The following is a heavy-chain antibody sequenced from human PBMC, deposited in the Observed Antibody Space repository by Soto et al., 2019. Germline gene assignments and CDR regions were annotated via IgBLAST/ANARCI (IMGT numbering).Heavy chain of an antibody. D-gene: IGHD6-13*01. V-gene: IGHV4-39*01. CDR1: GGSISSGSYY. CDR3: ARRGVRAAATPWFDP. Sequence: SETLSLTCSVSGGSISSGSYYWGWIRQTPGRGLEWIASMYHGGTTYSNPSLKSRVTISVDTSKNQFSLRLTSVTAVDAAVYYCARRGVRAAATPWFDPWGQGTLVTVSS. CDR2: MYHGGTT. J-gene: IGHJ5*02.